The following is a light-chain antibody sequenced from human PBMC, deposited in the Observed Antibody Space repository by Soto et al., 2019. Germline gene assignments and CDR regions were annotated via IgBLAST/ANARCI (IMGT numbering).Light chain of an antibody. V-gene: IGLV1-36*01. J-gene: IGLJ1*01. CDR1: SSNIGNNA. CDR2: FDD. Sequence: QSVLTQPPSVSAAPRQRVTISCSGSSSNIGNNAVNWYQQLPGKAPKLLIYFDDLLPSGVSNRFSGSKSGTSASLAISRLQSEDEADYYGAAWGGSLNFYVFGTGTKVTV. CDR3: AAWGGSLNFYV.